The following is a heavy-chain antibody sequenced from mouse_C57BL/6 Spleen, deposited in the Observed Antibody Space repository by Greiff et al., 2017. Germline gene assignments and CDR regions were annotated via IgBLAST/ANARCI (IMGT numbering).Heavy chain of an antibody. CDR2: IYPGSGNT. D-gene: IGHD2-5*01. J-gene: IGHJ4*01. V-gene: IGHV1-76*01. Sequence: VQLQQSGAELVRPGASVKLSCKASGYTFTDYYINWVKQRPGQGLEWIARIYPGSGNTYYNEKFKGKATLTAEKSSSTAYMQLSSLTSEDSAVYFCARPYSNFYYAMDYWGQGTSVTVSS. CDR3: ARPYSNFYYAMDY. CDR1: GYTFTDYY.